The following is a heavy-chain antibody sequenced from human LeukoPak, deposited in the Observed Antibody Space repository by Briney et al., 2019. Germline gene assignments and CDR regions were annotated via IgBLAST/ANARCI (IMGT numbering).Heavy chain of an antibody. CDR2: IFYTGST. V-gene: IGHV4-59*01. Sequence: PSETLSLTCTVSGGSINTYYWSWIRQPPGKGLEWIGYIFYTGSTNYKPSLKSRVTISVDTPKNEFSLKLSSVTAADTAVYYCARHESGYYMDVWGKGTTVTVSS. CDR3: ARHESGYYMDV. CDR1: GGSINTYY. J-gene: IGHJ6*03.